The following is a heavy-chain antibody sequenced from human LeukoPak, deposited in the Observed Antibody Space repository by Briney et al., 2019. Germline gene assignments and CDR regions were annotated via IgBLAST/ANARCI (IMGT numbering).Heavy chain of an antibody. CDR1: GFTFSSYE. J-gene: IGHJ4*02. CDR3: ARDYYDSSGYFAYFDY. Sequence: GGSLRLSCAASGFTFSSYEMNWVRQAPGKGLEWVSYISSSGSTIYYADSVKGRFTISRDNAKNSLYLQMNSLRAEDTAVYYCARDYYDSSGYFAYFDYWGQGTLVTVSS. V-gene: IGHV3-48*03. D-gene: IGHD3-22*01. CDR2: ISSSGSTI.